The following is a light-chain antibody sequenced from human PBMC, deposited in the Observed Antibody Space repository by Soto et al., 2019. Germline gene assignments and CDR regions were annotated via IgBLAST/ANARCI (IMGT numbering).Light chain of an antibody. CDR3: QQRSNWPPLYT. J-gene: IGKJ2*01. CDR2: DAS. V-gene: IGKV3-11*01. Sequence: EIVLTQSPATLSLSPGERATLSCRASQSVSSYLAWYQQNPGQAPRLLIYDASNRATGIPARFSGSGSGTDFTLTISSLEPEDFAVYYCQQRSNWPPLYTFGHGTKLEIK. CDR1: QSVSSY.